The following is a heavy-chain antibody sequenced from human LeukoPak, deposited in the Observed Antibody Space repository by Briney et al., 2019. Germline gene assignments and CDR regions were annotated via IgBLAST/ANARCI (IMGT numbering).Heavy chain of an antibody. J-gene: IGHJ4*02. Sequence: GGSLRLSCVTSGFTFSNHAMHWVRQAPGKGLEWVSVIYSGGTTYYADSVKGRFTISRDNSKNTLYLQMNSLRVEDTAVYYCARDAAGRPLDFWGQGTLVTVSS. CDR1: GFTFSNHA. V-gene: IGHV3-53*01. CDR2: IYSGGTT. CDR3: ARDAAGRPLDF. D-gene: IGHD6-13*01.